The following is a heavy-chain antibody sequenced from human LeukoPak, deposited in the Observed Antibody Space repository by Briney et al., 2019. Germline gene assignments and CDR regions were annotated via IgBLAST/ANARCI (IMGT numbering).Heavy chain of an antibody. V-gene: IGHV3-33*01. D-gene: IGHD1-26*01. CDR2: IWYDGSNK. Sequence: PGRSLRLSCAASGFTFSSYGMHWVRQAPGKGLEWVAVIWYDGSNKYYADSVKGRFTISRDNSKNTLYLQMNSLRAEDTAVYYCARGLKRPSRSGLTQGPNTFYFDYWGQGTLVTVSS. CDR3: ARGLKRPSRSGLTQGPNTFYFDY. CDR1: GFTFSSYG. J-gene: IGHJ4*02.